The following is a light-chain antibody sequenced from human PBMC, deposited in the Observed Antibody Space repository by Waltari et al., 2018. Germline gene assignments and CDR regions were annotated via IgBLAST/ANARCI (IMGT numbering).Light chain of an antibody. CDR3: QQGRSLPLT. V-gene: IGKV1-12*01. Sequence: DIQMTQSPSSVSASVGDRVTIACRAHQDINNWLVGYQQKPGKAHKRLIYGASSLITGVPARFSGSGSGADFTLTITSLQPDDFATYYCQQGRSLPLTFGGGTRVDI. CDR1: QDINNW. J-gene: IGKJ4*01. CDR2: GAS.